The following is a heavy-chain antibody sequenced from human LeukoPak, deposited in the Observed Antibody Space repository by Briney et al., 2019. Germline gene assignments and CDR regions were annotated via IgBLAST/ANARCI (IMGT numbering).Heavy chain of an antibody. CDR3: AKGVGAQTDY. V-gene: IGHV3-30*18. Sequence: PGGSLRLSCAASGFTFSSYGMHWVRRAPGKGLEWVAVISYDGSNKYYADSVKGRFTISRDNSMNTLYLQMNSLRAEDTAVYYCAKGVGAQTDYWGQGTLVTVSS. J-gene: IGHJ4*02. D-gene: IGHD1-26*01. CDR1: GFTFSSYG. CDR2: ISYDGSNK.